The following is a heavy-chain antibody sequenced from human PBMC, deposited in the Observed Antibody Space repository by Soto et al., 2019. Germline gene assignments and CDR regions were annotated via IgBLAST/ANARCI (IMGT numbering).Heavy chain of an antibody. CDR3: PQVHGSGSYNNFPDY. J-gene: IGHJ4*02. CDR2: IGGSGGST. Sequence: EVQLLESGGGFVQPGGSLGLSCAASGFPFSSYAMTWVRQAPGKGLEWVSLIGGSGGSTYYADSVRGRFTISRDNSRDTLYLQLNSLGAEDTAVYYCPQVHGSGSYNNFPDYWGQGTLVTVSS. CDR1: GFPFSSYA. D-gene: IGHD3-10*01. V-gene: IGHV3-23*01.